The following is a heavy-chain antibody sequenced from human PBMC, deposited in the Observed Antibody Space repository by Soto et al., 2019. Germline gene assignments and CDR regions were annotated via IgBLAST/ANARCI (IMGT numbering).Heavy chain of an antibody. CDR2: IYYSGST. V-gene: IGHV4-39*01. J-gene: IGHJ4*02. D-gene: IGHD2-15*01. Sequence: QLQLQESGPGLVKPSETLSLTCTVSGGSISSSSYYWGWIRQPPGKGLEWIGSIYYSGSTYYNRSLKSRVTISVDTSKNQFSLKLSSVTAADTAVYYCARATKRGYCSGGSCYSRQQFDYWGQGTLVTVSS. CDR1: GGSISSSSYY. CDR3: ARATKRGYCSGGSCYSRQQFDY.